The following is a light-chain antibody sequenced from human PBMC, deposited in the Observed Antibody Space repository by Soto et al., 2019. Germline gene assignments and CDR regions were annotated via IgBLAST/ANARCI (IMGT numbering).Light chain of an antibody. CDR3: QQYGTSPRT. CDR2: GVS. J-gene: IGKJ1*01. CDR1: QSVRSSY. Sequence: EIVLTQSPGTLSLSPGERATLSCRASQSVRSSYLAWYQQKLGQAPRLLIYGVSNSATGIPDRFSGSGSGTDFPLTSSRLESEVCAVYYCQQYGTSPRTFGQGTKVEIK. V-gene: IGKV3-20*01.